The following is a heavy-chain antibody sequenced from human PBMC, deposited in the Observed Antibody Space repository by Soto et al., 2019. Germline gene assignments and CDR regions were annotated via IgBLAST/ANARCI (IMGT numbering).Heavy chain of an antibody. Sequence: ALVKVSCKASGYTFTSYGISWVRQAPGQGLEWMGWISAYNGNTNYAQKLQGRVTMTTDTSTSTAYMELRSLRSDDTAVYYCARDASSIAAAGWSDYWGQGTLVTVSS. J-gene: IGHJ4*02. CDR3: ARDASSIAAAGWSDY. CDR2: ISAYNGNT. CDR1: GYTFTSYG. V-gene: IGHV1-18*01. D-gene: IGHD6-13*01.